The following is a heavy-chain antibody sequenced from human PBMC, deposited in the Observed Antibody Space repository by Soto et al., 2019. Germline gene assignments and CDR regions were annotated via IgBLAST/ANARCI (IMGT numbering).Heavy chain of an antibody. CDR3: ARAAEGTTAPEPFDY. J-gene: IGHJ4*02. V-gene: IGHV1-46*01. CDR2: INPSGGST. Sequence: VASVKVSCKASGYTFTSYYMHWVRQAPGQGLEWMGIINPSGGSTSYARKFQGRVTMTRDTSTSTVYMELSSLRSEDTAVYYCARAAEGTTAPEPFDYWGQGTLVTVSS. CDR1: GYTFTSYY. D-gene: IGHD4-4*01.